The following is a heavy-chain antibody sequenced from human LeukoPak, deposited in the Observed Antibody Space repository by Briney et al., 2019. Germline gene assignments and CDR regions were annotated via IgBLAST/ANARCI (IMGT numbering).Heavy chain of an antibody. CDR2: ISAYNGNT. J-gene: IGHJ5*02. CDR3: ARVRCSGGSCSNWFDP. V-gene: IGHV1-18*01. Sequence: ASVKVCCTASGYTVTSYGISWVRQAPGHGLEWMRWISAYNGNTNYAQKLQGRVTMTTDTSTSTAYMELRSLRSDDTAVYYCARVRCSGGSCSNWFDPWGQGTLVTVSS. D-gene: IGHD2-15*01. CDR1: GYTVTSYG.